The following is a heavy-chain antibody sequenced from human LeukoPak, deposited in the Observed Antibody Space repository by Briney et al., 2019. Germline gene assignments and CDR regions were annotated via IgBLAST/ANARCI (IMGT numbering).Heavy chain of an antibody. J-gene: IGHJ4*02. D-gene: IGHD2-2*01. Sequence: GASVKVSCKASGGTFSSYAISWVRQAPGQGLEWMGGIIPIFGTANYAQKFQGRVTITTDESTSTAYMELSSLRSEDTAVYYCASHCSSTSCYGDHGRAPLDYWGQGTLVTVSS. CDR1: GGTFSSYA. V-gene: IGHV1-69*05. CDR2: IIPIFGTA. CDR3: ASHCSSTSCYGDHGRAPLDY.